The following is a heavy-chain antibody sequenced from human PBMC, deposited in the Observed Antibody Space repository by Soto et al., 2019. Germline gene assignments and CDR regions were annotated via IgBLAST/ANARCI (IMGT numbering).Heavy chain of an antibody. CDR1: GFTFSSYA. CDR2: ISYDGSNK. CDR3: ARDRRYYDSSGYWEIDY. Sequence: GGSLRLSCAASGFTFSSYAMHWVRQAPGKGLEWVAVISYDGSNKYYADSVKGRFTISRDNSKNTLYLQMNSLRAEDTAVYYCARDRRYYDSSGYWEIDYWGQGTLVTSPQ. J-gene: IGHJ4*02. V-gene: IGHV3-30-3*01. D-gene: IGHD3-22*01.